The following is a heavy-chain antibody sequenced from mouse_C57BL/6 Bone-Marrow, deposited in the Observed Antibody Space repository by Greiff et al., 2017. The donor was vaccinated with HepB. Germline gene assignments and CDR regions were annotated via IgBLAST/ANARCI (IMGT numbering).Heavy chain of an antibody. D-gene: IGHD2-4*01. Sequence: VKLMESGPGLVAPSQSLSITCTVSGFSFTSYAISWVRQPPGKGLEWLGVIWTGGGTNYNSALKSRLSISKDNSKSQVFLKMNSLQTDDTARYYCARRDYDYPYAMDYWGQGTSDTVSS. CDR2: IWTGGGT. CDR1: GFSFTSYA. V-gene: IGHV2-9-1*01. J-gene: IGHJ4*01. CDR3: ARRDYDYPYAMDY.